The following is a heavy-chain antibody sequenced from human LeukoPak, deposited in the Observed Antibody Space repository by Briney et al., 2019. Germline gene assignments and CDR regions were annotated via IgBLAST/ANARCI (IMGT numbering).Heavy chain of an antibody. J-gene: IGHJ6*02. D-gene: IGHD1-26*01. CDR3: ARAEWELPPNYYYYGMDV. Sequence: GGSLRLSCAASGFTFSSYAMSWVRQAPGKGLEWVANIKQDGSGKYYVDSVKGRFTISRDNAKNSLYLQMNSLRAEDTAVYYCARAEWELPPNYYYYGMDVWGQGTTVTVSS. CDR1: GFTFSSYA. CDR2: IKQDGSGK. V-gene: IGHV3-7*01.